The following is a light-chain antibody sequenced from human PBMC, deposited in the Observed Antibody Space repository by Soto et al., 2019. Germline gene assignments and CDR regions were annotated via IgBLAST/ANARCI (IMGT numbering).Light chain of an antibody. CDR2: KAS. V-gene: IGKV1-5*03. Sequence: DIQMTQSPSTLSASVGDRVTITCRASQSIGSWLAWYHQKPGRAPKLLIYKASSLESGVPSRFSGSGSGTEFTLTISSLQPDDFATYYCQQYNSQWTFGQGTKVDIK. J-gene: IGKJ1*01. CDR1: QSIGSW. CDR3: QQYNSQWT.